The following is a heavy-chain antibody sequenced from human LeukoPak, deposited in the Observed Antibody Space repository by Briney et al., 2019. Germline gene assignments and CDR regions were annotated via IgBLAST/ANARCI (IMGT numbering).Heavy chain of an antibody. CDR1: GSTFSSYS. J-gene: IGHJ4*02. CDR3: AKDRGGRFDY. CDR2: ISSSSSYI. D-gene: IGHD3-16*01. Sequence: PGGSLRLSCAASGSTFSSYSMNWVRQAPGKGLEWVSSISSSSSYIYYADSVKGRFTISRDNAKNSLYLQMNSLRAEDTAVYYCAKDRGGRFDYWGQGTLVTVSS. V-gene: IGHV3-21*01.